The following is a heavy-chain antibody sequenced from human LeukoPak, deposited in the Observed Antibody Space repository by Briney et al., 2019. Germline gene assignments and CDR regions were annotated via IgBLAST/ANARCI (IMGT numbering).Heavy chain of an antibody. Sequence: GGSLRLSCAASVFTVSSNYMSWVRQAPGKGLEWVSVIYSGGSTYYADSVKGRFTISRDNSKNTLYLQMNSLRAEDTAVYYCARELYFDYWGQGTLVTVSS. J-gene: IGHJ4*02. CDR3: ARELYFDY. CDR2: IYSGGST. CDR1: VFTVSSNY. V-gene: IGHV3-53*01.